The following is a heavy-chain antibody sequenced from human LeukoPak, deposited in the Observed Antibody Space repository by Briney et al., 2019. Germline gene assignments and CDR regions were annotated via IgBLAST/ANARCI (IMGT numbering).Heavy chain of an antibody. Sequence: SVKVSCKASGGTFSSYAISWVRQAPGQGLEWMGGIIPIFGTANYAQKFQGRVTITADKSTSTAYMELSSLRSEDTAVYYCASSPSFSVAAAGGAFDIWGQGTMVTVSS. D-gene: IGHD6-19*01. CDR3: ASSPSFSVAAAGGAFDI. J-gene: IGHJ3*02. V-gene: IGHV1-69*06. CDR2: IIPIFGTA. CDR1: GGTFSSYA.